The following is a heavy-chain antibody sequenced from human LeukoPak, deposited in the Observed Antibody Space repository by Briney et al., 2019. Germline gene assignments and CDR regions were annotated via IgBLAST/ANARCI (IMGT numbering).Heavy chain of an antibody. CDR3: ARTRLGYYGDYEGLDY. D-gene: IGHD4-17*01. J-gene: IGHJ4*02. CDR1: GGTFSSYA. CDR2: IIPILGIA. V-gene: IGHV1-69*04. Sequence: SVKVSCKASGGTFSSYAISWVRQAPGQGLEWMGRIIPILGIANYAQKFQGRVTITADKSTSTAYMELSSLRSEDTAVYYCARTRLGYYGDYEGLDYWGQGTLVTVSS.